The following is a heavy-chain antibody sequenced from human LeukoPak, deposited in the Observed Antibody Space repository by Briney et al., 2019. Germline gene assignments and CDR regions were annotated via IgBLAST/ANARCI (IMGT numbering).Heavy chain of an antibody. CDR1: GGTFSSYA. Sequence: ASVKVSCKASGGTFSSYAISWVRQAPGQGLEWMGEIIPIFGTANYAQKFQGRVTITADKSTSTAYMELSSLRSEDTAVYYCARDRYYGSGSPEGFDAFDIWGQGTMVTVSS. J-gene: IGHJ3*02. CDR2: IIPIFGTA. CDR3: ARDRYYGSGSPEGFDAFDI. D-gene: IGHD3-10*01. V-gene: IGHV1-69*06.